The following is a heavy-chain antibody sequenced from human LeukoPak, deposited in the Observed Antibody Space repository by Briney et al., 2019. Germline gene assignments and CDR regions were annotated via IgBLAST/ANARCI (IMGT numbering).Heavy chain of an antibody. Sequence: TGGSLRLSCAASGFTFSSYAMSWVRQAPGKGLEGVSDTSGSGGNTYYADSVKGRFTISRDNSKNTLYLQMNSLRAEDTGVYYCASWDFWSGYRLREDLGQGALVTVSS. CDR2: TSGSGGNT. CDR1: GFTFSSYA. CDR3: ASWDFWSGYRLRED. J-gene: IGHJ4*02. D-gene: IGHD3-3*01. V-gene: IGHV3-23*01.